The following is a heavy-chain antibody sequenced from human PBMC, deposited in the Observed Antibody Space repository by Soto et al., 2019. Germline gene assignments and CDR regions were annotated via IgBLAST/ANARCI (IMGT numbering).Heavy chain of an antibody. CDR2: INSTGTIK. V-gene: IGHV3-48*01. D-gene: IGHD2-2*01. CDR1: GFTFSTYS. CDR3: ARMSSSISPGC. Sequence: GGSLRLSCAASGFTFSTYSMNWVRQAPGRGLEWVAYINSTGTIKYYAGSVKGRFTISRDNAKNSLYLQMNSLRAEDTAVYYCARMSSSISPGCWGQGTLVTVSS. J-gene: IGHJ4*02.